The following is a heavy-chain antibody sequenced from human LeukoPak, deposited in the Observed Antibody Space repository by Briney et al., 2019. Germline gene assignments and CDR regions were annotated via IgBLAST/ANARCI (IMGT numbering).Heavy chain of an antibody. D-gene: IGHD3-9*01. J-gene: IGHJ5*02. CDR2: IYPGDSDT. CDR1: GYSFTSYW. Sequence: GESLKISCKGSGYSFTSYWIGWVRQMPGKGLEWMVIIYPGDSDTRYSPSFQGQVTISADKSISTAYLQWSSLKASDTAMYYCARSYYDILTGYSWFDPWGQGTLVTVSS. V-gene: IGHV5-51*01. CDR3: ARSYYDILTGYSWFDP.